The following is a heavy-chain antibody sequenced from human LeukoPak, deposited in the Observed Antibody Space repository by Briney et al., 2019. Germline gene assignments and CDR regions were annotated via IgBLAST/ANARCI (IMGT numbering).Heavy chain of an antibody. V-gene: IGHV3-21*01. CDR3: ARLGSYYDSSGYYYGGMSD. J-gene: IGHJ4*02. CDR2: ISSSNTYI. D-gene: IGHD3-22*01. Sequence: PGGSLRLSCAASGFTFSSYTMNWVRQAPGKGLGWVSSISSSNTYIYYADSVKGRFTISRDNAKNSLFLQMNSLRAEDTAVYYCARLGSYYDSSGYYYGGMSDWGQGTLVTVSS. CDR1: GFTFSSYT.